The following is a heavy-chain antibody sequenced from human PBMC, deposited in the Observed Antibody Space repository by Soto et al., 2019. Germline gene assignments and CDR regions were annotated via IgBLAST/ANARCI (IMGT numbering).Heavy chain of an antibody. Sequence: PSETLSLTCAVYGGSFSGYYWSWIRQPPGKGLEWIGEINHSGSTNYNPSLKSRVTISVDTSKNQFSLKLSSVTAADTAVYYCAKDRHWAQDYYYGMDVWGQGTTVTVSS. J-gene: IGHJ6*02. D-gene: IGHD7-27*01. CDR2: INHSGST. CDR3: AKDRHWAQDYYYGMDV. CDR1: GGSFSGYY. V-gene: IGHV4-34*01.